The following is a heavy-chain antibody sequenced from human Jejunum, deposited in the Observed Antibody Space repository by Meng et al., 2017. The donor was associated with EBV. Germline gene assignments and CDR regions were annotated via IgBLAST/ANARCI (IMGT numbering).Heavy chain of an antibody. CDR1: SCSNNSKNW. V-gene: IGHV4-4*02. D-gene: IGHD2/OR15-2a*01. CDR2: IDYTGPT. CDR3: ARDSQYLARGYFDY. Sequence: QVQLPGSGSDLLPPSGTLSRSCTVTSCSNNSKNWWQWVREAAGNGLVCIGEIDYTGPTHYNPSLKSGVTISHGTSMNQCSLELTSPTPADTAVYYRARDSQYLARGYFDYWGQGALVTVSS. J-gene: IGHJ4*02.